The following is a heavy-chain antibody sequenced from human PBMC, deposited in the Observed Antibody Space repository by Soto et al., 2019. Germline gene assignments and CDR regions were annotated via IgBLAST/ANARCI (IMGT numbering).Heavy chain of an antibody. J-gene: IGHJ4*02. CDR2: INSDGSWT. V-gene: IGHV3-74*01. Sequence: EVQLVESGGGSVQPGGSLRLSCGASGFTFSTYCMHWVRQAPGKGLVWVSRINSDGSWTYYADSVKGRFTISRDNAKNTMYLQMTSLRAVGSAVNYWVTIATGSCSWREYWWQANVVTVSS. CDR1: GFTFSTYC. CDR3: VTIATGSCSWREY. D-gene: IGHD2-15*01.